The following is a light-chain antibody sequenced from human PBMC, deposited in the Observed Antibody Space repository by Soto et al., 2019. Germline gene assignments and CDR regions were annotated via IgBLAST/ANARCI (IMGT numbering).Light chain of an antibody. J-gene: IGKJ2*01. V-gene: IGKV3-20*01. CDR1: QRILARY. CDR2: EAS. CDR3: QQYGSPPYT. Sequence: ETVLTQSPGTLSLSPGERATLSWRASQRILARYLAWYQQKPGQAPRLLIYEASDRASGVPDRFSGSGSGSDFTLTINRLEPEDFAVYFCQQYGSPPYTFGQGTKVEIK.